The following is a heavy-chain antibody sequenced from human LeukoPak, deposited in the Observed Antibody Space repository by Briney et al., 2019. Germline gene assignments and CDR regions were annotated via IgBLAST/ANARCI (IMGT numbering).Heavy chain of an antibody. V-gene: IGHV3-64D*06. J-gene: IGHJ4*02. CDR3: ASGRYSNYFDY. D-gene: IGHD4-11*01. CDR2: ISSNGGST. CDR1: GFTFSSYA. Sequence: PGGSLRLSCSASGFTFSSYAMHWVRQAPGKGLEYVSAISSNGGSTYYADSVKGRFTISRDNSKNTLYLQMSSLRAEDTAVYYCASGRYSNYFDYWGQGTLVTVSS.